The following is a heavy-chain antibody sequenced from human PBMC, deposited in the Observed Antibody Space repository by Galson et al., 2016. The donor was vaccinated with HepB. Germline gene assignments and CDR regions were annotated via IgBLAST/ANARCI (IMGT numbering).Heavy chain of an antibody. D-gene: IGHD5-18*01. Sequence: SLRLSCATSTFTFSDYSMSWIRQAPGKGLEWVSYISAGGGNIFYADSVKGRFTISRDNARKSLHLQMNSLRVEDTAIYYFARDPATADYYYYGMDVWGQGTTVTVSS. CDR3: ARDPATADYYYYGMDV. CDR1: TFTFSDYS. J-gene: IGHJ6*02. V-gene: IGHV3-11*04. CDR2: ISAGGGNI.